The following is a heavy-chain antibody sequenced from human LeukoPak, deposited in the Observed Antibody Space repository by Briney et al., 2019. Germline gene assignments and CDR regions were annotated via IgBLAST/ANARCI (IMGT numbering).Heavy chain of an antibody. CDR2: IKQDGSEK. CDR1: GFTFSSYW. D-gene: IGHD6-25*01. CDR3: ARDRHIAAAGYYFDY. V-gene: IGHV3-7*01. Sequence: GGSLRLSCAASGFTFSSYWMSWVRQAPGKGLEWVANIKQDGSEKYYVDSVKGRFTISRDNSKNTLYLQMNSLRVEDTAVYYCARDRHIAAAGYYFDYWGQGTLVTVSS. J-gene: IGHJ4*02.